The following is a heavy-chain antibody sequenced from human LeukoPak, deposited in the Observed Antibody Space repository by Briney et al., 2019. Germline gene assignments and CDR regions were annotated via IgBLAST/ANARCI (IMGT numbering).Heavy chain of an antibody. D-gene: IGHD1-26*01. CDR3: ATLLADKPHGDY. V-gene: IGHV1-2*02. J-gene: IGHJ4*02. Sequence: GASVKVSCKGSGYTFTGYHMHWVRQAPGQGLEWMGWINPNSGGTNYAQKFQGRVTMTRDTSISTAYMELNRLKSDDTAVYYCATLLADKPHGDYWGQGALVTVSS. CDR1: GYTFTGYH. CDR2: INPNSGGT.